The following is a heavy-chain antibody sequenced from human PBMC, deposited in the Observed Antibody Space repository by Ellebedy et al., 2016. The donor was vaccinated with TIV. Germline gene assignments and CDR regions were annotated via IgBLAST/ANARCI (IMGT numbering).Heavy chain of an antibody. CDR1: GGSISSYY. CDR2: IYYSGST. J-gene: IGHJ4*02. CDR3: ARRGVVVPAAMPGYYFDY. Sequence: SETLSLTCTVSGGSISSYYWSWIRQPPGKGLEWIGYIYYSGSTNHNPSLKSRVTMSVDTSKNQFSLKLSSVTAADTAVYYCARRGVVVPAAMPGYYFDYWGQGTLVTVSS. D-gene: IGHD2-2*01. V-gene: IGHV4-59*08.